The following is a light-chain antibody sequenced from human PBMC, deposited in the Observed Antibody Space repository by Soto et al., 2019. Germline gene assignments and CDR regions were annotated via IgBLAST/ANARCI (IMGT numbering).Light chain of an antibody. J-gene: IGKJ3*01. CDR2: AAS. CDR3: QQLNSYPKIT. CDR1: QGISSY. V-gene: IGKV1-9*01. Sequence: DIQLTQSPSFLSASVGDRVTITCRASQGISSYLAWYQQKPGKAPKLLIYAASTLQTGVPSRFSGSGSGTEFTLIISSRQPEDFATYYCQQLNSYPKITFGPGTKVDIK.